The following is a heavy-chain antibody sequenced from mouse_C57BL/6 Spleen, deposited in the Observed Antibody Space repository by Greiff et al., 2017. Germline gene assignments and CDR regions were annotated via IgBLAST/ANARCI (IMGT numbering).Heavy chain of an antibody. CDR3: ARRYSKYYAMDY. CDR1: GFTFSDYG. D-gene: IGHD2-5*01. V-gene: IGHV5-17*01. CDR2: ISSGSSTI. J-gene: IGHJ4*01. Sequence: EVKLMESGGGLVKPGGSLKLSCAASGFTFSDYGMHWVRQAPEKGLEWVAYISSGSSTIYYADTVKGRFPISRDNAKNTLFLQMTSLRSEDTAMYYCARRYSKYYAMDYWGQGTSVTVSS.